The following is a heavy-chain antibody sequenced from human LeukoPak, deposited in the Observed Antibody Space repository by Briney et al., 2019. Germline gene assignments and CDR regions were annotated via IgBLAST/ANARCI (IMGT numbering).Heavy chain of an antibody. J-gene: IGHJ3*02. CDR2: ISGYDDNT. CDR3: ARSRGYPRSGAFDI. CDR1: GYTFASYG. V-gene: IGHV1-18*04. D-gene: IGHD3-22*01. Sequence: ASVKVSCKASGYTFASYGISWVRQAPGQGLEWMGWISGYDDNTKFAQNLQGRVTLTTDKSTSTAYMELSSLRSEDTAVYYCARSRGYPRSGAFDIWGQGTMVTVSS.